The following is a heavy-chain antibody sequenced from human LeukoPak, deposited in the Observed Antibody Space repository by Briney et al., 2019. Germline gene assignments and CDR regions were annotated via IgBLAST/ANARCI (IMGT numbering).Heavy chain of an antibody. J-gene: IGHJ4*02. CDR2: IYFSGTT. Sequence: SETLSLTCTVSGGSISSSSYYWGWIRQPPGKGLEWIGSIYFSGTTHYNPSLKSRVTISVDTSKNNFSLKLTSLTVADTAVYYCARHERSVAVAGSFDFWGQGTLVTVSS. CDR1: GGSISSSSYY. V-gene: IGHV4-39*01. D-gene: IGHD6-19*01. CDR3: ARHERSVAVAGSFDF.